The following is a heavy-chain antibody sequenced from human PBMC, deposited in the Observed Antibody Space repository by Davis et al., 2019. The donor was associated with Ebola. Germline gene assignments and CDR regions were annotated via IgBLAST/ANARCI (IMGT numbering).Heavy chain of an antibody. J-gene: IGHJ4*02. Sequence: ASVKVSCKASGFTLTKYAIHWVRQAPGQRLEWMGWVHGGNGNTKYSQRFQGRVTITTDTSASTIYLDLTSLRSEDTAVFYCARDPWEQYFDYWGQGSLVTVSS. CDR3: ARDPWEQYFDY. V-gene: IGHV1-3*01. CDR1: GFTLTKYA. CDR2: VHGGNGNT. D-gene: IGHD1/OR15-1a*01.